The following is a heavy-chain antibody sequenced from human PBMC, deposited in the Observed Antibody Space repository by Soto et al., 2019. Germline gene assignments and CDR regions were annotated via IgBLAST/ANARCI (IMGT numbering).Heavy chain of an antibody. J-gene: IGHJ3*02. V-gene: IGHV4-59*06. CDR3: AGGIAAAGSHAFDI. CDR2: IYYSGST. D-gene: IGHD6-13*01. Sequence: SETLSLTCTVSGGSISSYCWSWIRQHPGKGLEWIGYIYYSGSTYYNPSLKSRVTISVDTSKNQFSLKLSSVTAADTAVYYCAGGIAAAGSHAFDIWGQGTMVTVSS. CDR1: GGSISSYC.